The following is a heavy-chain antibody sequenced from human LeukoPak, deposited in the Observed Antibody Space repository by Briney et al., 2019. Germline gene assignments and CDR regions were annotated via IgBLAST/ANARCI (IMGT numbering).Heavy chain of an antibody. CDR2: IRSKAYGGTT. V-gene: IGHV3-49*04. J-gene: IGHJ4*02. Sequence: GGSLRLCCTASGFTFGDYAMSWVRQAPGKGLGWVGFIRSKAYGGTTEYAASVKGRFTISRDDSKSIAYLQMNSLKTEDTAVYYCTRVPSTAMVFDYWGQGTLVTVSS. D-gene: IGHD5-18*01. CDR3: TRVPSTAMVFDY. CDR1: GFTFGDYA.